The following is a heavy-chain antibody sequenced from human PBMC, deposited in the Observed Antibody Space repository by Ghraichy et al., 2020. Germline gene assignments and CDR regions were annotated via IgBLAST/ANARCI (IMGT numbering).Heavy chain of an antibody. CDR1: GYTFTSYD. D-gene: IGHD2-21*02. Sequence: ASVKVSCKASGYTFTSYDINWVRQATGQGLEWMGWMNPNSGNTGYAQKFQGRVTMTRNTSISTAYMELSSLRSEDTAVYYCARSFPQSGRGLLPPFHYYYYYYMDVWGKGTTVTVSS. V-gene: IGHV1-8*01. J-gene: IGHJ6*03. CDR3: ARSFPQSGRGLLPPFHYYYYYYMDV. CDR2: MNPNSGNT.